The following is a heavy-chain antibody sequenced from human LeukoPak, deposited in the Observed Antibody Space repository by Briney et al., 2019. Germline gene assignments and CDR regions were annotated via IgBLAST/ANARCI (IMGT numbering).Heavy chain of an antibody. J-gene: IGHJ4*02. D-gene: IGHD3-22*01. CDR1: GGSISSYY. V-gene: IGHV4-59*01. CDR3: ARGRPMYYDSSGYPLVYFDY. CDR2: VYYSGST. Sequence: SETLSLTCTVAGGSISSYYWSWIRQPPGKGLEWIGYVYYSGSTTYNPSLKRRVTISVDTSKNQFSLKLSSVIAADTAVYYCARGRPMYYDSSGYPLVYFDYWGQGTLVTVSS.